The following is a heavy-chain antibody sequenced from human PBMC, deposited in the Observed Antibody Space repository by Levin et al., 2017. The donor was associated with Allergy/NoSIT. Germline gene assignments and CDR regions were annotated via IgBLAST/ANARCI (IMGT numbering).Heavy chain of an antibody. J-gene: IGHJ6*02. Sequence: ASVKVSCKASGYTFTSYGISWVRQAPGQGLEWMGWISAYNGNTNYAQKFQGRVTMTTDTSTSTAYMELRSLRSDDTAVYYCARVRAVLDPTTDYYGMDVWGQGTTVTVSS. CDR3: ARVRAVLDPTTDYYGMDV. D-gene: IGHD2/OR15-2a*01. CDR2: ISAYNGNT. V-gene: IGHV1-18*01. CDR1: GYTFTSYG.